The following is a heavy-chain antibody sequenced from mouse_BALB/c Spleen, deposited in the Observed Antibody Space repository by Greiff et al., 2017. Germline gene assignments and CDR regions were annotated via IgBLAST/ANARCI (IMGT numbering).Heavy chain of an antibody. Sequence: EVQRVESGGGLVQPGGSLRLSCATSGFTFSDFYMEWVRQPPGKRLEWIAASRNKANDYTTEYSASVKGRFIVSRDTPQSILYLQMNALRAEDTAIYYCAREALTGYFDYWGQGTTLTVSS. D-gene: IGHD4-1*01. V-gene: IGHV7-1*02. CDR2: SRNKANDYTT. CDR1: GFTFSDFY. CDR3: AREALTGYFDY. J-gene: IGHJ2*01.